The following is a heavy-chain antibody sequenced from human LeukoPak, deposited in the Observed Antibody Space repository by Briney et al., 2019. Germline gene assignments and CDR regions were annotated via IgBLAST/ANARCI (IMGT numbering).Heavy chain of an antibody. CDR3: ARDLADIVVDPPATPYYFDY. CDR2: IIPMFGTT. Sequence: ASVKVSCKVSGGIFSNSAISWVRHDPGQGLEYMGGIIPMFGTTNYARRFQGRLTITADESTSTTYMELSSLRSEDTAVYYCARDLADIVVDPPATPYYFDYWGQGTVVTVSS. D-gene: IGHD2-2*01. V-gene: IGHV1-69*13. CDR1: GGIFSNSA. J-gene: IGHJ4*02.